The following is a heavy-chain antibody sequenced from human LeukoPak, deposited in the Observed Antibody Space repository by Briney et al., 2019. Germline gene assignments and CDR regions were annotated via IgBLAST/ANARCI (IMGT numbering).Heavy chain of an antibody. CDR1: GFTFSTYG. V-gene: IGHV3-33*01. J-gene: IGHJ4*02. Sequence: WGSLRLSCAASGFTFSTYGMHWVRQAPGKGLEWVAVIWYDGSNEYYADSVKGRFTISRDNSKNTLYLQMNSLRAEDTAVYYCARAYGSGTPRGDYFDHWGQGTLVTVSS. CDR2: IWYDGSNE. CDR3: ARAYGSGTPRGDYFDH. D-gene: IGHD3-10*01.